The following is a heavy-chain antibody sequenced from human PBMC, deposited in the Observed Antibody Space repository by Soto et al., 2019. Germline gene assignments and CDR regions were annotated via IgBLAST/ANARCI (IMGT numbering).Heavy chain of an antibody. V-gene: IGHV1-3*01. J-gene: IGHJ4*01. D-gene: IGHD3-10*01. CDR2: ISGDSGNT. CDR3: ASDGVSARNLTFDY. CDR1: GYMFTKSA. Sequence: ASVKVSCKASGYMFTKSAMHWVRQAPGQRLEWMGWISGDSGNTKYSPKLHDRVTINRDTSAITAXMELSTLRSDDTALSYGASDGVSARNLTFDYWG.